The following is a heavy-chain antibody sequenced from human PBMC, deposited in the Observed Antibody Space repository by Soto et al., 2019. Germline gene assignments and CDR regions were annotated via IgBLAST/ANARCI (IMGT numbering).Heavy chain of an antibody. V-gene: IGHV4-39*01. D-gene: IGHD5-12*01. CDR3: AGRVEGLYRGNDRYFFDY. CDR1: GGSISTSAYY. CDR2: IYYSGTS. J-gene: IGHJ4*02. Sequence: PGGSISTSAYYWGWIRQPPGKGLEWIGTIYYSGTSYHNPSLKSRVTISVDTSKKQFSLTLTSVTAADTAVYYCAGRVEGLYRGNDRYFFDYWGQGTLVTVPS.